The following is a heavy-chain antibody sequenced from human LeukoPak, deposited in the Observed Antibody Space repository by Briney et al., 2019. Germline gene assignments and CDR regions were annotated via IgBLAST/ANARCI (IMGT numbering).Heavy chain of an antibody. J-gene: IGHJ6*02. CDR3: AANPYGGEWGSMDV. Sequence: GGSLRLSCSASGFIFSSYALHWVRQAPGKGLEYVSGINNDGGSTYYADSEKGRFTISRDNSENTLYFQMSSLRPEDTAVYYCAANPYGGEWGSMDVWGQGTTVTVSS. CDR1: GFIFSSYA. D-gene: IGHD2-21*01. V-gene: IGHV3-64*05. CDR2: INNDGGST.